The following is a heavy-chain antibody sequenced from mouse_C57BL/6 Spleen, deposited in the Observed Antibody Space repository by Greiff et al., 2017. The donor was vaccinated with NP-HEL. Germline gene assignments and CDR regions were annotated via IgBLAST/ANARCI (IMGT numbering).Heavy chain of an antibody. CDR1: GYTFTSYW. D-gene: IGHD1-1*01. J-gene: IGHJ2*01. CDR3: ARSGVTTVVADY. Sequence: VQLQQPGAELVKPGASVKMSCKASGYTFTSYWITWVKQRPGQGLEWIGDIYPGSGSTNYNEKFKSKATLTVDTSSSTAYMQLSSLTSEDSAVYYCARSGVTTVVADYWGQGTTLTVSS. V-gene: IGHV1-55*01. CDR2: IYPGSGST.